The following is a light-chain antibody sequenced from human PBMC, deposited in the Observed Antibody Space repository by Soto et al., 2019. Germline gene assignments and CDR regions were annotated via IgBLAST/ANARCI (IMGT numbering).Light chain of an antibody. V-gene: IGKV3-20*01. CDR1: QSVTSSY. Sequence: EIVLTQSPGTLSLSPGERATLSCRASQSVTSSYLSWYQQKPGQAPRLLIYGASNRATGIPDRFSGSGSGTDFTLTISRLEPEDFAVYYCQQYGSSPPLTFDGGTKVEIK. J-gene: IGKJ4*01. CDR2: GAS. CDR3: QQYGSSPPLT.